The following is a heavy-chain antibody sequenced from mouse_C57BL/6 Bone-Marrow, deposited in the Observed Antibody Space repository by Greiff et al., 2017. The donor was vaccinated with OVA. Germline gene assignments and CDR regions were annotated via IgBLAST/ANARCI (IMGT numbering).Heavy chain of an antibody. V-gene: IGHV1-50*01. J-gene: IGHJ2*01. CDR1: GYTFTSYW. CDR3: ARRYSDY. Sequence: QVQLQQPGAELVKPGASVKLSCKASGYTFTSYWMQWVKQRPGQGLEWIGEIDPSDSYTNYNQKFKGKATLTVDTSSSTAYMQLSSLTSEDSAVYYCARRYSDYWGQGTTLTVSS. CDR2: IDPSDSYT.